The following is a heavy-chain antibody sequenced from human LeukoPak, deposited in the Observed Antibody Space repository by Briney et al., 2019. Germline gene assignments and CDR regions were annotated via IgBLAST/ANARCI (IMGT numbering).Heavy chain of an antibody. J-gene: IGHJ4*02. CDR3: AKVANRRAAAGSFDY. CDR2: IRYDGSNK. V-gene: IGHV3-30*02. Sequence: GGSLRLSCAASGFTFSSYGMHWVRQAPGKGLEWVAFIRYDGSNKYYADSVKGRFTISRDNSKNKLYLQMNSLRAEDTAVYYCAKVANRRAAAGSFDYWGQGTLVTVSS. CDR1: GFTFSSYG. D-gene: IGHD6-13*01.